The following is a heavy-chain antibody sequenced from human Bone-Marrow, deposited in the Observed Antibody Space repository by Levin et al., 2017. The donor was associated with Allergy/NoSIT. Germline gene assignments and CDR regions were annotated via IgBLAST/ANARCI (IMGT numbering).Heavy chain of an antibody. V-gene: IGHV1-18*01. Sequence: ASVKVSCKASGYTFTSYGISWVRQAPGQGLEWMGWISAYNGNTNYAQKLQGRVTMTTDTSTSTAYMELRSLRSDDTAVYYCARPPASGSYYGHFDYWGQGTLVTVSS. J-gene: IGHJ4*02. CDR3: ARPPASGSYYGHFDY. CDR1: GYTFTSYG. CDR2: ISAYNGNT. D-gene: IGHD1-26*01.